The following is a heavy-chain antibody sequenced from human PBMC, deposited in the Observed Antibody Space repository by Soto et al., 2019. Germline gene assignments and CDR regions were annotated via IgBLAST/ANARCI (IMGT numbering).Heavy chain of an antibody. CDR2: INAGNGNT. CDR1: GYTFTSYA. J-gene: IGHJ6*02. D-gene: IGHD5-18*01. CDR3: AKVDTAMGSRYDDYGMEV. V-gene: IGHV1-3*01. Sequence: ASVKVSCKASGYTFTSYAMHWVRQAPGQRLEWMGWINAGNGNTKYSQKFQGRVTITRDTSASTAYMELSSLRSEDTAVYYCAKVDTAMGSRYDDYGMEVWGQGTTVTVSS.